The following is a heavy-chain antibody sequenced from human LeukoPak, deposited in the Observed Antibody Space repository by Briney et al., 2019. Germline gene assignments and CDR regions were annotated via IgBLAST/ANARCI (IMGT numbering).Heavy chain of an antibody. CDR2: ISGSGGST. D-gene: IGHD3-22*01. Sequence: GGSLRLSCAASGFSFSTYVMTWVRQAPGKGLEWVSTISGSGGSTYYADSVKGRFTISRDNSKNTLYLQMNSLRAEDTAVYYCAKETSGYYYDSSDGFDIWGQGTTVTVSS. CDR1: GFSFSTYV. J-gene: IGHJ3*02. CDR3: AKETSGYYYDSSDGFDI. V-gene: IGHV3-23*01.